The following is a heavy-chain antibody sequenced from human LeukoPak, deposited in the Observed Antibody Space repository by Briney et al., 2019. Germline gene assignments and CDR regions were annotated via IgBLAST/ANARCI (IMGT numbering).Heavy chain of an antibody. D-gene: IGHD4-17*01. CDR2: INHSGST. V-gene: IGHV4-34*01. CDR3: ARGPDYGVFVN. Sequence: SETLSLTCAVYGGSFSGYYWSWIRQPPGKGLEWIGEINHSGSTNYNPSLKSRVTISVDTSKNQFSLKLSTVTAADTAVYYCARGPDYGVFVNWGQGTLVTVSS. CDR1: GGSFSGYY. J-gene: IGHJ4*02.